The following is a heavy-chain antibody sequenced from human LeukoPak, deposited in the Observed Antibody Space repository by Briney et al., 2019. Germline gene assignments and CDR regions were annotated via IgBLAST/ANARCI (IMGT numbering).Heavy chain of an antibody. V-gene: IGHV3-11*06. CDR2: ISSSSSYT. CDR1: GFTFSDYY. CDR3: ARDVSLPSYFDY. J-gene: IGHJ4*02. Sequence: GGSLRLSCAASGFTFSDYYMSWIRQAPGKGLEWVPYISSSSSYTNYADSVKGRFTISRDNAKNSLYLQMNSLRAEDTAVYYCARDVSLPSYFDYWGQGTLVTVSS.